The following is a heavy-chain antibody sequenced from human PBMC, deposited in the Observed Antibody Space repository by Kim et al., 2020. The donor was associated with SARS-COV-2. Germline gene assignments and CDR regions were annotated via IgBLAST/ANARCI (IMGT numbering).Heavy chain of an antibody. V-gene: IGHV1-3*01. CDR1: GYTFTSYA. CDR3: ARDGHGSGWYADYYGMDV. D-gene: IGHD6-19*01. Sequence: ASVKVSCKASGYTFTSYAMHWVRQAPGQRLEWMGWINAGNGNTKYSQKFQGRVTITRDTSASTAYMELSSLRSEDTAVYYCARDGHGSGWYADYYGMDVWGQGTTVTVSS. J-gene: IGHJ6*02. CDR2: INAGNGNT.